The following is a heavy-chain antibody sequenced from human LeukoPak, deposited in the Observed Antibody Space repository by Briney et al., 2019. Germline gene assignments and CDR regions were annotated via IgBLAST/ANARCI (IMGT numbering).Heavy chain of an antibody. D-gene: IGHD5-18*01. Sequence: ASVKVSCKASGYTFTSYDINWVRQATGQGLEWMGWMNPNSGNTGYAQKFQGRVTMTRNTSISTAYMELSSLRSEDTAVYYCVRVVDTAMVIGYWGQGTLVTVSS. CDR3: VRVVDTAMVIGY. CDR1: GYTFTSYD. J-gene: IGHJ4*02. CDR2: MNPNSGNT. V-gene: IGHV1-8*01.